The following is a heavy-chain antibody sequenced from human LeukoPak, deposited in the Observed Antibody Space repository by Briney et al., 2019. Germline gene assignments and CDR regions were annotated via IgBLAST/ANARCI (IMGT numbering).Heavy chain of an antibody. CDR1: GFTVSSNY. Sequence: GGSLRLSCAASGFTVSSNYMSWVRQAPGKGLEWVSVIYSGGSTYYADSVKGRFTISRDNSKNTLYLQTNSLRAEDTAVYYCARAPVLRFLEWLHGGYFDYWGQGTLVTVSS. CDR3: ARAPVLRFLEWLHGGYFDY. CDR2: IYSGGST. D-gene: IGHD3-3*01. J-gene: IGHJ4*02. V-gene: IGHV3-66*02.